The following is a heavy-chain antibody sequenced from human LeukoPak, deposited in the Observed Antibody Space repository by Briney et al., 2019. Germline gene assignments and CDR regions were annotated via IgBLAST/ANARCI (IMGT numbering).Heavy chain of an antibody. J-gene: IGHJ6*03. CDR2: IYTSGST. V-gene: IGHV4-61*02. CDR3: ARERGGTIFNYYYYMDV. Sequence: PSETLSLTCTVSGGSISSGSYYWSWIRQPAGKGLEWIGRIYTSGSTNYNPSLKSRVTISVDTSKNQFSLKLSSVTAADTAVYYCARERGGTIFNYYYYMDVWGKGTTVTVSS. D-gene: IGHD3-3*01. CDR1: GGSISSGSYY.